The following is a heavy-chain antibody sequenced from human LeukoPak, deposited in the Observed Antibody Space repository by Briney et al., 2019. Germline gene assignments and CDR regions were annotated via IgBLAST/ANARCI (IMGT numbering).Heavy chain of an antibody. V-gene: IGHV3-33*01. CDR1: GFTFSSYG. Sequence: GGSLRLSCAASGFTFSSYGMHWVRQAPGKGLEWVAVIWYDGSNKYYADSVKGRFTISRDNSKNTLYLQMNSLRAEDTAVYYCARERRGVYYYGMDVWGQGTTVTVSS. D-gene: IGHD3-10*01. CDR3: ARERRGVYYYGMDV. J-gene: IGHJ6*02. CDR2: IWYDGSNK.